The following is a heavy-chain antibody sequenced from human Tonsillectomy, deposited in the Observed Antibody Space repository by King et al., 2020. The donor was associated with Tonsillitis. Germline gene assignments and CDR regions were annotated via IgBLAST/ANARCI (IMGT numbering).Heavy chain of an antibody. CDR3: AKALITRHSVVVTATGQFDY. D-gene: IGHD2-21*02. Sequence: EVQLVESGGGLVQPGGSLRLSCAASGFTFSSYAMSWVRQAPGKGLEWVSGISGSGGSTYYADSVKGRLTISRDNSKNTLYLQMNSLRAEDTAVYYWAKALITRHSVVVTATGQFDYWGQGTLVTVPS. J-gene: IGHJ4*02. CDR2: ISGSGGST. V-gene: IGHV3-23*04. CDR1: GFTFSSYA.